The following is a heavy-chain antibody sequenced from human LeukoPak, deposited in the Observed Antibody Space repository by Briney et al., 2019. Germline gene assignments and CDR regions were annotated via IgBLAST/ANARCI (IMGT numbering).Heavy chain of an antibody. CDR3: ARDPGFDY. V-gene: IGHV3-33*01. CDR2: IWYDGGNE. CDR1: GCTFMSYG. J-gene: IGHJ4*02. Sequence: PGGSLRLSCAASGCTFMSYGMHWVRQAPGKGLEWVAVIWYDGGNEYYADSVKGRFTISRDNSKNTLFLQMNSLRVEDTAVYYCARDPGFDYWGQGILVTVSS.